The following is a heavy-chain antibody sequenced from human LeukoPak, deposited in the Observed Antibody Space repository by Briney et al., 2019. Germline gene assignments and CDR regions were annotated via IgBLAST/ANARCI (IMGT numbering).Heavy chain of an antibody. CDR2: IIGSGGST. CDR1: GFTVSSYA. Sequence: GGSLRLSCAASGFTVSSYAMNWVRQAPGKGLEWVSSIIGSGGSTYYADSVEGRFTVSRDNSKKTLYLQMNRLRAEDTAIYYCAQDLGYCSTTSCLPWGQGTLVTVSS. V-gene: IGHV3-23*01. CDR3: AQDLGYCSTTSCLP. D-gene: IGHD2-2*01. J-gene: IGHJ5*02.